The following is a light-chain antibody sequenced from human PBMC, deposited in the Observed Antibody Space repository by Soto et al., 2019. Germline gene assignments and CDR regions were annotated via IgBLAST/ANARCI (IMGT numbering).Light chain of an antibody. J-gene: IGLJ2*01. CDR2: DVN. CDR3: SSYATSTV. CDR1: SSDIGVYNF. Sequence: QSALTQPASVSGSPGQSITISCTGTSSDIGVYNFVSWYQQHPGKAPKLMIYDVNLLPSGVSDRFSGSKSGNTASLTISGLQAEDEAHYYCSSYATSTVFGGGTKLTVL. V-gene: IGLV2-14*01.